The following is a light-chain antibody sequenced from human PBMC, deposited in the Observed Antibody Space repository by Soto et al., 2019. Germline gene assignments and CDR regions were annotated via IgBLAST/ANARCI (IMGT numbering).Light chain of an antibody. J-gene: IGKJ1*01. Sequence: DIQMTQSPSTLSGSVGDGVTITFLASQTISSWLAWYQQKPGKAPKLLIYKASTLKSGAPSRFSGSGSGTEFTLTISSLQPDDFATYYCQHYNSYSEAFGQGTKVDNK. CDR3: QHYNSYSEA. V-gene: IGKV1-5*03. CDR2: KAS. CDR1: QTISSW.